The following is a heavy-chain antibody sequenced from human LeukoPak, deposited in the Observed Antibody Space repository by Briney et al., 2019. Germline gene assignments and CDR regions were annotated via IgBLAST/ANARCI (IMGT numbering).Heavy chain of an antibody. CDR1: GYTFTSYG. J-gene: IGHJ5*02. D-gene: IGHD2-2*01. CDR3: ARAVRYCSSTSCYPPRWFDP. Sequence: ASVKVSCKASGYTFTSYGISWVRQAPGQGLEWMGWISAYNGNTNYAQKLQGRVTMTTDTSTSTAYMELRSLRSDDTAVYYCARAVRYCSSTSCYPPRWFDPWGQGTLVTVSS. CDR2: ISAYNGNT. V-gene: IGHV1-18*01.